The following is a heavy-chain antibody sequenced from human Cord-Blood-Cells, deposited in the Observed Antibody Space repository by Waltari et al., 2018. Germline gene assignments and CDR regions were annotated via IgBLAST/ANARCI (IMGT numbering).Heavy chain of an antibody. Sequence: QVQLQQWGAGLLKPSETLSLTCAVYGGSFSGYYWSWIRQPPGKGLEWIREINHSGTTNYNPSLKSRVTISVDTSKNQFSLKLSSVTAADTAVYYCARGRLYYDFWSGYYSGWFDPWGQGTLVTVSS. V-gene: IGHV4-34*01. D-gene: IGHD3-3*01. CDR2: INHSGTT. CDR1: GGSFSGYY. J-gene: IGHJ5*02. CDR3: ARGRLYYDFWSGYYSGWFDP.